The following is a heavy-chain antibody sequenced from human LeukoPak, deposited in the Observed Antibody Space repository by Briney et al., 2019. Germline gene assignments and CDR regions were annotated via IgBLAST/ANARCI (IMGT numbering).Heavy chain of an antibody. Sequence: SSETLSLTCTVSGGSVSSGSYYWSWLRQPPGKGLEWIGYIYYSGSTNYNPSLKSRVTISVDTSKNQFSLKLSSVTAADTAVYYCARDGHTIFGVVHFGWFDPWGQGTLVTVSS. CDR2: IYYSGST. CDR1: GGSVSSGSYY. CDR3: ARDGHTIFGVVHFGWFDP. D-gene: IGHD3-3*01. V-gene: IGHV4-61*01. J-gene: IGHJ5*02.